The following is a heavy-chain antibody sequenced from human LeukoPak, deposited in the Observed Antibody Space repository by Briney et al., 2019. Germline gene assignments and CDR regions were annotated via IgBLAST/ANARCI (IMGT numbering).Heavy chain of an antibody. CDR2: INHSGST. J-gene: IGHJ1*01. CDR3: ARGGIAVAGTRFRYFQH. D-gene: IGHD6-19*01. Sequence: SETLSLTCAVYGGSFSGYYWSWIRQPPGKGLEWIGEINHSGSTNYNPSLKSRVTISVDTSKNQFSLKLSSVTAADTAVYYCARGGIAVAGTRFRYFQHWGQGTLVTVSS. CDR1: GGSFSGYY. V-gene: IGHV4-34*01.